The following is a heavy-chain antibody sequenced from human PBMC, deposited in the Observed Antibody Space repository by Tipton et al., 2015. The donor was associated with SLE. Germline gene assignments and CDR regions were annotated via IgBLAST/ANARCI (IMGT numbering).Heavy chain of an antibody. CDR1: GFTFSSDS. V-gene: IGHV3-30*02. CDR3: AKMPTSSGWFNWFDP. D-gene: IGHD6-19*01. Sequence: GSLRLSCAASGFTFSSDSMNWVRQAPGKGLDWVAFIGYDGSNKYYTDSAKGRFTISRDNSKNALYLQMNSLRAEDTAVYYCAKMPTSSGWFNWFDPWGQGTLVTVSS. J-gene: IGHJ5*02. CDR2: IGYDGSNK.